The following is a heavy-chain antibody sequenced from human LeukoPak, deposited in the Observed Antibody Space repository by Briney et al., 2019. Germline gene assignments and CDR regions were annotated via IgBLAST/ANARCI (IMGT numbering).Heavy chain of an antibody. CDR2: ISYDGSNK. D-gene: IGHD7-27*01. Sequence: GRSLRLSCAASGFTFSSYGMHWVRQAPGKGLEWVAVISYDGSNKYYADSVKGRFTISRDNSKNTLYLQMNSLRAEDTAVYYCAKDGYNWGSDYYHGMDVWGQGTTVTVSS. V-gene: IGHV3-30*18. CDR1: GFTFSSYG. CDR3: AKDGYNWGSDYYHGMDV. J-gene: IGHJ6*02.